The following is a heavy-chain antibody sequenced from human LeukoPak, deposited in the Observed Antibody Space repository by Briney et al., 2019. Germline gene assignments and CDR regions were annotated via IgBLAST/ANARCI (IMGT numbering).Heavy chain of an antibody. CDR2: INPSGGST. CDR3: ARGPHRRTYDRDNWFDP. V-gene: IGHV1-46*01. Sequence: ASVKVSCKASGYIFTSYNIYWVRQAPGQGLEWMGIINPSGGSTNYAQKFQGRVTMTRDTSTSTVYMELSSLRSEDTAVYYCARGPHRRTYDRDNWFDPWGQGTLVTVSS. CDR1: GYIFTSYN. D-gene: IGHD3-3*01. J-gene: IGHJ5*02.